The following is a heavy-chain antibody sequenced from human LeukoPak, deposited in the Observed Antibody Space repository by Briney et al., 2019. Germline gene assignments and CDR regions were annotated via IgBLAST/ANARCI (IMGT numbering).Heavy chain of an antibody. CDR2: INAGNGNT. CDR3: ASLYYDILTGLLGSWAFDI. D-gene: IGHD3-9*01. Sequence: ASVKVSCKASGYTFTSYAMHWVRQAPGQRLEWMGWINAGNGNTKYSQKFQGRVTITRDTSASTAYMELSSLRSEDTAVYYCASLYYDILTGLLGSWAFDIWGQGTMVTVSS. CDR1: GYTFTSYA. V-gene: IGHV1-3*01. J-gene: IGHJ3*02.